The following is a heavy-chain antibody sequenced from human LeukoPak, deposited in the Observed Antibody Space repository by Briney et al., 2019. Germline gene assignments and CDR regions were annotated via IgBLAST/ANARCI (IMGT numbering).Heavy chain of an antibody. V-gene: IGHV3-21*01. CDR1: GFSFSTYN. Sequence: GGSLRLSCAASGFSFSTYNMNWVRQAPGKGLEWVSSITSSSSYIYYADSVKGRFTISRDNAKTSLYLQMNSLRAEDTAVYYCARDRDYYGWGYMDVWGKGTTVTVSS. CDR2: ITSSSSYI. D-gene: IGHD3-10*01. J-gene: IGHJ6*03. CDR3: ARDRDYYGWGYMDV.